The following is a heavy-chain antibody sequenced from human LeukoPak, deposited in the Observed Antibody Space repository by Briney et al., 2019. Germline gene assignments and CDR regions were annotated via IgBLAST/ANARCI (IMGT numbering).Heavy chain of an antibody. D-gene: IGHD6-13*01. V-gene: IGHV1-69*13. CDR1: GGTFSSYA. J-gene: IGHJ5*02. Sequence: SVKVSCKASGGTFSSYAISWVRQAPGQGLEWVGGIIPIFGTANYAQKFQGRVTITADESTSTAYMELSSLRSEDTAVYYCARGRNPYSSSWYLFDPWGQGTLVTVSS. CDR3: ARGRNPYSSSWYLFDP. CDR2: IIPIFGTA.